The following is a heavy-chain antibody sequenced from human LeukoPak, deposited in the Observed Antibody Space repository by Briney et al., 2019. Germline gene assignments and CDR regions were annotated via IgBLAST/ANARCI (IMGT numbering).Heavy chain of an antibody. CDR2: INQSGST. D-gene: IGHD3-16*02. V-gene: IGHV4-34*01. CDR1: GGSFSGYY. CDR3: ARGPTYTFGGVIVSSQDFDY. Sequence: SETLSLTCAVYGGSFSGYYWSWIRQPPGKGLEWIGEINQSGSTNYNPSLKSRVTISVDTSKNQFSLKLSSVTAADTAVYYCARGPTYTFGGVIVSSQDFDYWGQGTLVTVSS. J-gene: IGHJ4*02.